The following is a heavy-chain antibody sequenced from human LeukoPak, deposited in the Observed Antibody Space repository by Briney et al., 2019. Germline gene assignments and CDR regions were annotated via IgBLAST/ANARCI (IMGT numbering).Heavy chain of an antibody. J-gene: IGHJ5*02. CDR1: GGSFSGYY. CDR3: AREGGIRWLQFKRWFDP. CDR2: INHSGST. Sequence: SETLSLTCAVYGGSFSGYYWSWIRQPPGKGLEWIGEINHSGSTNYNPSLKSRVTISVDTSKNQFSLKLSSVTAADTAVYYCAREGGIRWLQFKRWFDPWGQGTLVTVSS. V-gene: IGHV4-34*01. D-gene: IGHD5-24*01.